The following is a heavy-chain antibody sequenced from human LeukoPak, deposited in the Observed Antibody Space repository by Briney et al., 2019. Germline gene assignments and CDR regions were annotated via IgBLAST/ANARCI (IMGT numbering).Heavy chain of an antibody. Sequence: ASVKVSCKASGYTFTSYGIRWVRQAPGQGLEWMGWISAYNGNTNYAQKLQGRVTMTTDTSTSTAYMELRSLRSDDTAVYYCARLDYDFWSGYYVYWGQGTLVTVSS. J-gene: IGHJ4*02. D-gene: IGHD3-3*01. V-gene: IGHV1-18*01. CDR3: ARLDYDFWSGYYVY. CDR1: GYTFTSYG. CDR2: ISAYNGNT.